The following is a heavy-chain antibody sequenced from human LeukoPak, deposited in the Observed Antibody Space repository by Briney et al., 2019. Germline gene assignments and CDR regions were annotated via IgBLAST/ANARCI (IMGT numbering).Heavy chain of an antibody. D-gene: IGHD3-3*01. Sequence: SETLSLTCTVSGGSISSSSYYWGWIRQPPGKELEWIGSIYYSGSTYYNPSLKSRVTISVDTSKNQFSLKLSSVTAADTAVYYCARATWRYYFDYWGQGTLVTVSS. J-gene: IGHJ4*02. CDR3: ARATWRYYFDY. CDR1: GGSISSSSYY. V-gene: IGHV4-39*07. CDR2: IYYSGST.